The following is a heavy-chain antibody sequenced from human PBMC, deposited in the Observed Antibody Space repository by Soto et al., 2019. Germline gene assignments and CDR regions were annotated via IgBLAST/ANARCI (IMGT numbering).Heavy chain of an antibody. V-gene: IGHV3-7*03. CDR3: ARDSRRHDFWSGFDYYYGMDV. Sequence: PGGSLRLSCAASGFTVSSYWMSWVRQAPGKGLEWVANIKQDGSEKYYVDSVKGRFTISRDNAKNTLYLQMNSLRAEDTAVYYCARDSRRHDFWSGFDYYYGMDVWGQGTTVTVSS. D-gene: IGHD3-3*01. CDR1: GFTVSSYW. J-gene: IGHJ6*02. CDR2: IKQDGSEK.